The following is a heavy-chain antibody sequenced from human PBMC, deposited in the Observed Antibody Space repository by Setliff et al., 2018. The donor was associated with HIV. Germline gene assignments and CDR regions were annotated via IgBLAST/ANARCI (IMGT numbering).Heavy chain of an antibody. D-gene: IGHD3-10*01. CDR1: GDSIKDYY. Sequence: LSLTCNVSGDSIKDYYWSWIRQPPGKGLEWLGYMSFSANSNYNPSLKKRITISIDTSKNQLSLRLKSVTAADAAIYYCARGAGAFGAKLDSWGQGSLVTVSS. V-gene: IGHV4-59*01. CDR3: ARGAGAFGAKLDS. CDR2: MSFSANS. J-gene: IGHJ4*02.